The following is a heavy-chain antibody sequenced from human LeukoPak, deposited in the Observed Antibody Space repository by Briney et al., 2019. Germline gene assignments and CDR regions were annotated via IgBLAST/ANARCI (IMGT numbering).Heavy chain of an antibody. V-gene: IGHV3-7*01. D-gene: IGHD3-9*01. J-gene: IGHJ4*02. CDR3: VSGIDWFPDY. Sequence: GGSLRLSCAASGLTFSSYWGNWVRQAPGKGLEGVANIKQDGREKKYVESVKGRFTISRDNAENSLYLQMNSLRVEDTAIYYCVSGIDWFPDYWGQGTLVTVSS. CDR2: IKQDGREK. CDR1: GLTFSSYW.